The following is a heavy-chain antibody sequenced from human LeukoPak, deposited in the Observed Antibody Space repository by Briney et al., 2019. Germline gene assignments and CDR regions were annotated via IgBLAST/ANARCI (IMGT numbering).Heavy chain of an antibody. CDR3: AREQYYYDSSGYLPSFDY. CDR2: IYYSGST. V-gene: IGHV4-39*07. D-gene: IGHD3-22*01. Sequence: SETLSLTCTVSGGSISSSSYYWGWIRQPPGKGLEWIGSIYYSGSTYYNPSLKSRVTISVDTSKNQFSLKLSSVTAADTAVYYCAREQYYYDSSGYLPSFDYWGQGTLVTVSS. J-gene: IGHJ4*02. CDR1: GGSISSSSYY.